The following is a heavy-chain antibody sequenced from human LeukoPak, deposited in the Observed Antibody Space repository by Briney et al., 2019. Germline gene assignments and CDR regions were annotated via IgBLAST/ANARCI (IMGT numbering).Heavy chain of an antibody. V-gene: IGHV3-72*01. D-gene: IGHD2-2*01. J-gene: IGHJ4*02. CDR2: ARNEDDSYTK. Sequence: GGSLRLSCAASGFTFHNFCMNWVRQAPGKGLEWVGRARNEDDSYTKEYAATVEGRFTISRDDSKNSLYLQMNSLKSEDTAVYYCARALLPAALDYWGQGILVTVSS. CDR1: GFTFHNFC. CDR3: ARALLPAALDY.